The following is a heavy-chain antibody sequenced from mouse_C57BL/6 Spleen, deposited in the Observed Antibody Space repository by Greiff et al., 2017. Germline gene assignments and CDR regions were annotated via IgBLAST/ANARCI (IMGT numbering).Heavy chain of an antibody. CDR1: GYTFTSYG. J-gene: IGHJ4*01. V-gene: IGHV1-81*01. CDR3: ARKATGSRPYYDMDY. D-gene: IGHD1-1*01. Sequence: VQLQQPGAELARPGASVKLSCKASGYTFTSYGISWVKQRTGQGLEWIGEIHPSGGNTNYNEKFKGKATLTVDKSSRTAYLELRSLASEDSAVYICARKATGSRPYYDMDYWGQGTSVTVSS. CDR2: IHPSGGNT.